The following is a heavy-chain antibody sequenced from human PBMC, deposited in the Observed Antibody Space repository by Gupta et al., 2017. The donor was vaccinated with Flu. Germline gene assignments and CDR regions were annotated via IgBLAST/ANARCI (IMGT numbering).Heavy chain of an antibody. V-gene: IGHV4-61*02. Sequence: QVQLQESGPGLVKPSQTLSLTCTVSGGSISSGSYYWSWIRQPAGKGLEWIGRIYTSGSTNYNPSLKSRVTISVDTSKNQFSLKLSSVTAADTAVYYCARDRFPKGELLFDYWGQGTLVTVSS. CDR3: ARDRFPKGELLFDY. CDR1: GGSISSGSYY. CDR2: IYTSGST. J-gene: IGHJ4*02. D-gene: IGHD1-26*01.